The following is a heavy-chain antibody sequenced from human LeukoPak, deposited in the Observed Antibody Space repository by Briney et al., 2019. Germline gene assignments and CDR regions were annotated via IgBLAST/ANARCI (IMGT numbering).Heavy chain of an antibody. CDR3: ATNPHRDAVY. Sequence: GSLRLSCAASGFTFNSYWMNWVRQAPGKGLEWVANIKQDGSEKYYVDSVKGRFTISRDNAKNSLYVQLNSLRAEDTAVYYCATNPHRDAVYWGQGTLVTVSS. CDR1: GFTFNSYW. D-gene: IGHD2-2*01. J-gene: IGHJ4*02. CDR2: IKQDGSEK. V-gene: IGHV3-7*05.